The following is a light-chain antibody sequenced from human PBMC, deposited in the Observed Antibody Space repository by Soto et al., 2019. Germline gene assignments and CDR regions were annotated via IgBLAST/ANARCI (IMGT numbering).Light chain of an antibody. CDR3: CSYAGTYTFV. CDR2: DVR. J-gene: IGLJ2*01. Sequence: QSALTQPRSVSGSPGQSVTISCTGTSSDVGTYEFVSWYQHHPGKAPKLMIYDVRKRPSGVPDRFSGSKSGTTASLTISGLRAEDEADYYCCSYAGTYTFVFGGGTKLTVL. CDR1: SSDVGTYEF. V-gene: IGLV2-11*01.